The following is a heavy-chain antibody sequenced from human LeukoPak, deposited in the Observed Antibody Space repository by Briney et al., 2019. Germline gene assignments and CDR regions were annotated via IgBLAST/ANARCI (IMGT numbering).Heavy chain of an antibody. CDR2: IKQDGSEK. CDR1: GFTFSSYA. CDR3: ARGIIVPAAMLYYFDY. J-gene: IGHJ4*02. V-gene: IGHV3-7*01. D-gene: IGHD2-2*01. Sequence: GGSLRLSCAASGFTFSSYAMHWVRQAPGKGLEWVANIKQDGSEKYYVDSVKGRFTISRDNAKNSLYLQMNSLRAEDTAVYYCARGIIVPAAMLYYFDYWGQGTLVTVSS.